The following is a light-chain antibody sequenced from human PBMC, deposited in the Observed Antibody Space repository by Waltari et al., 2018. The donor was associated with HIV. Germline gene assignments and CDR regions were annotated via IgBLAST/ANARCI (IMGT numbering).Light chain of an antibody. J-gene: IGKJ3*01. CDR1: QSVSSTY. CDR2: GTS. V-gene: IGKV3-20*01. CDR3: QQYGGSPEFT. Sequence: EIVLTQSPGTLSLSPGERGTLFCRASQSVSSTYLAWYQQKPGQAPRLLIYGTSRRATGIPDRFSGSGSGTDFTLTISRLEPEDYAVYYCQQYGGSPEFTFGPGTKVEIK.